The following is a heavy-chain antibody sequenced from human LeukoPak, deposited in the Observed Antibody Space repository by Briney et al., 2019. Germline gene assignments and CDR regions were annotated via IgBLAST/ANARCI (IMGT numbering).Heavy chain of an antibody. Sequence: SGGSLRLSCVASGFTFSNYSMNWVRQAPGKGLEWVSSISRRSGHIYYSDSVRGRFTVSRDNAKNSLYLQMNSLRAEDTAIYYCAREDDWNYEDYWGQGTLVTVSS. V-gene: IGHV3-21*01. CDR1: GFTFSNYS. J-gene: IGHJ4*02. CDR2: ISRRSGHI. CDR3: AREDDWNYEDY. D-gene: IGHD1-7*01.